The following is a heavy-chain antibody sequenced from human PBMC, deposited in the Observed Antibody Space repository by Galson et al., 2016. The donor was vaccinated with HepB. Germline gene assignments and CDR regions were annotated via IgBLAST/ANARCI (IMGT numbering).Heavy chain of an antibody. D-gene: IGHD1-7*01. CDR2: ITGSGGNT. J-gene: IGHJ4*02. CDR3: AKRPDWNYAAYYFDY. Sequence: SLRLSCAASGFTFSSYAMSWVRQAPGEGLEWVSGITGSGGNTYYADSVKGRFTISRDDSKNTLDLQMNSLRAEDTAVYYCAKRPDWNYAAYYFDYWGQGTLVTVSS. V-gene: IGHV3-23*01. CDR1: GFTFSSYA.